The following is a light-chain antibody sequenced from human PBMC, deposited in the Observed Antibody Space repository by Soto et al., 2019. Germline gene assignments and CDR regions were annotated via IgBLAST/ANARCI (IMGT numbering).Light chain of an antibody. V-gene: IGLV2-14*01. J-gene: IGLJ1*01. Sequence: QSVLTQPASVSGSPGQSITISCTGTSSDVGGYNYVSWYQQHPGKAPKLMIYEVSNRPSGVSNRFSGSKSGNTASLTISGPQAKDEADYYCSSYTSSSTPNVFGTGTKLTVL. CDR2: EVS. CDR3: SSYTSSSTPNV. CDR1: SSDVGGYNY.